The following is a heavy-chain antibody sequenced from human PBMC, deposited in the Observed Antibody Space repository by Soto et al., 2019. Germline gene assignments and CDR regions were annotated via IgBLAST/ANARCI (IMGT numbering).Heavy chain of an antibody. J-gene: IGHJ3*01. CDR2: ISPSSSTI. D-gene: IGHD6-13*01. Sequence: PGGSLRLSCAASGFTFSNYGMNWVRQAPGKGLEWVSYISPSSSTIYYADSVKGRFTISRENAMNSLYLQMNSLRAEDTAIYYCARAYSSSSGKNAFDFWGQGTMVTGSS. CDR3: ARAYSSSSGKNAFDF. CDR1: GFTFSNYG. V-gene: IGHV3-48*01.